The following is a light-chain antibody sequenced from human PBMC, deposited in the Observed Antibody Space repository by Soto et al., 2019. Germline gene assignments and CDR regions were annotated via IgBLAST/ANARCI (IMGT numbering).Light chain of an antibody. CDR3: QQYSSYSYT. CDR2: KAS. V-gene: IGKV1-5*03. J-gene: IGKJ2*01. CDR1: QSLSSW. Sequence: DIQMTQSPSTLSASVGDRVTITCRASQSLSSWLVWYQQKPGKAPKLLIYKASSLESGVPSRFSGSGSGTEFTLTISSLQPDDFATYYCQQYSSYSYTFGQGTKVDIK.